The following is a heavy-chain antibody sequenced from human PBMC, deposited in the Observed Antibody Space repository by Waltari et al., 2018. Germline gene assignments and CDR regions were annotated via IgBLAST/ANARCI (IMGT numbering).Heavy chain of an antibody. J-gene: IGHJ2*01. V-gene: IGHV4-59*11. D-gene: IGHD3-10*01. CDR3: ASLRGSMVRQPFDL. CDR2: IYYSGST. CDR1: GGSISSHY. Sequence: QVQLQESGPGLVKPSETLSLTCTVSGGSISSHYWSWIRQPPGKGLEWIGYIYYSGSTYYNPSLKSRVTISVDTSKNQFSLKLSSVTAADTAVYYCASLRGSMVRQPFDLWGRGTLVTVSS.